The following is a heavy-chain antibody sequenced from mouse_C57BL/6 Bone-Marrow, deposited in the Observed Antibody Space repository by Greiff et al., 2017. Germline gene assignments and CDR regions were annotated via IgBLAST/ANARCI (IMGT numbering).Heavy chain of an antibody. J-gene: IGHJ2*01. V-gene: IGHV14-4*01. CDR1: GFNIKDDY. CDR2: IDPENGDT. D-gene: IGHD1-1*01. Sequence: VQLQQSGAELVRPGASVKLSCTASGFNIKDDYMHWVKQRPEQGLEWIGWIDPENGDTEYASKFQGKATITADTSSNTAYLQLSSLTSEDTAVYYCTIYCYGSYWGQGTTLTVSS. CDR3: TIYCYGSY.